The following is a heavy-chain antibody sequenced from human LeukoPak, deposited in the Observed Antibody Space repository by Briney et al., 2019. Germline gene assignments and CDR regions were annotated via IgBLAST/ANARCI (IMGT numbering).Heavy chain of an antibody. CDR2: INHSGST. V-gene: IGHV4-34*01. D-gene: IGHD3-3*01. J-gene: IGHJ4*02. Sequence: SETLSLTCAVYGGSFSGYYWSWIRQPPGKGLEWIGEINHSGSTNYNPSLKSRVTISVDTSKNQFSLKLSSVTAADTAVYYCASWRRPYYSDYWGQGTLVTVSS. CDR3: ASWRRPYYSDY. CDR1: GGSFSGYY.